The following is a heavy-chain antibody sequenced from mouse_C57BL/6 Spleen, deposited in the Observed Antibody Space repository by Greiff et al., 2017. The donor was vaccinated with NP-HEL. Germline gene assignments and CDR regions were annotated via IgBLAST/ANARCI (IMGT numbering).Heavy chain of an antibody. CDR2: INPGSGGT. CDR3: ARGGDYGNYFYYAMDY. Sequence: VQLQQSGAELMKPGASVKLSCKATGYTFTGYWIEWVKQRPGQGLEWIGVINPGSGGTNYNEKFKGKATLTADKSSSTAYMQLSSLTSEDSAVYFCARGGDYGNYFYYAMDYWGQGTSVTVSS. D-gene: IGHD2-1*01. CDR1: GYTFTGYW. V-gene: IGHV1-54*01. J-gene: IGHJ4*01.